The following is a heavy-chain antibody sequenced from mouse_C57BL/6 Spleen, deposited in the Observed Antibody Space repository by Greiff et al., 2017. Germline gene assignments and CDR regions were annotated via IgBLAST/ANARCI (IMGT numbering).Heavy chain of an antibody. CDR2: ISGGGGNT. D-gene: IGHD4-1*01. CDR1: GFTFSSYT. J-gene: IGHJ3*01. Sequence: EVKVVESGGGLVKPGGSLKLSCAASGFTFSSYTMSWVRQTPEKRLEWVATISGGGGNTYYPDSVKGRFTISRDNAKNTLYLQMSSLRSEDTSLCYCAGNCENWMAYWGQGTLVTVSA. CDR3: AGNCENWMAY. V-gene: IGHV5-9*01.